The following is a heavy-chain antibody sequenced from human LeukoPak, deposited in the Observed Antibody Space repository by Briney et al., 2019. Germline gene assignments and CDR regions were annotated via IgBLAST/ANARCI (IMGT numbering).Heavy chain of an antibody. V-gene: IGHV3-23*01. Sequence: PGGSLRLSCAAPGFTFSSYAMSWVRQAPGKGLEWVSAISGSGGSTYYADSVKGRFTISRDNSKNTLYLQMNSLRAEDTAVYYCAIPARYSSGHFDYWGQGTLVTVSS. CDR1: GFTFSSYA. CDR3: AIPARYSSGHFDY. D-gene: IGHD6-19*01. J-gene: IGHJ4*02. CDR2: ISGSGGST.